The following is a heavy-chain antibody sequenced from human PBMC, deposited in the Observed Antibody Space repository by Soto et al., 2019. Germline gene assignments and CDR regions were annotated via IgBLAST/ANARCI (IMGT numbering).Heavy chain of an antibody. Sequence: QVQLQQWGAGLLKPSETLSLTCAVNGGSFTGYYWSWVRQPLGKGLEWIGEIKDGGSTNYSPSLRSRVTISADTSKKQFSLKVTSVTAADTAVYYCARGQEGVVATHWDQGTLVTVSS. D-gene: IGHD2-15*01. CDR2: IKDGGST. CDR1: GGSFTGYY. V-gene: IGHV4-34*01. J-gene: IGHJ4*02. CDR3: ARGQEGVVATH.